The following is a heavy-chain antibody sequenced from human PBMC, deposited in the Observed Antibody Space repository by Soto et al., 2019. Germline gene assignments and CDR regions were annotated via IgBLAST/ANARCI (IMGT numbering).Heavy chain of an antibody. D-gene: IGHD6-13*01. CDR1: GCTVSSYA. Sequence: SVKVSCKASGCTVSSYAISWVRQAPGQGLEWMGGIIPIFGTANYAQKFQGRVTITADESTSTAYMELSSLRSEDTAVYYCARDRSIAAAGTNSRFYYYGMDVWGQGTTVTVSS. CDR2: IIPIFGTA. V-gene: IGHV1-69*13. J-gene: IGHJ6*02. CDR3: ARDRSIAAAGTNSRFYYYGMDV.